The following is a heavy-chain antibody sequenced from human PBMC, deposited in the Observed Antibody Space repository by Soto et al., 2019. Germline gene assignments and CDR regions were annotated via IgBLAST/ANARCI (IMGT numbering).Heavy chain of an antibody. CDR1: GYSFTSYW. D-gene: IGHD3-16*02. V-gene: IGHV5-51*01. Sequence: PGESLKISCKGSGYSFTSYWIGWVRQMPGKGLEWMGIIYPGDSDTRYSPSFQGQVTISADKSISTAYLQWSSLKASDTAMYYCARPRHTMITFVGVIAYFDYWGQGTLVTVSS. J-gene: IGHJ4*02. CDR3: ARPRHTMITFVGVIAYFDY. CDR2: IYPGDSDT.